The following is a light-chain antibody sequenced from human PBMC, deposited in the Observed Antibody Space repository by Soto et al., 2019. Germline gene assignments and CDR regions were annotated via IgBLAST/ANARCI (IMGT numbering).Light chain of an antibody. CDR1: SSNIGSNT. V-gene: IGLV1-44*01. Sequence: QSALTQPPSASGTPGQRLTISCSGSSSNIGSNTVNWYQQLPGTAPKLLIYSNNQRPSGVPDRFSGSKSGTSASLAISGLQSVDEADYYCAAWDDSLNGYVFGTGTKVTVL. CDR3: AAWDDSLNGYV. CDR2: SNN. J-gene: IGLJ1*01.